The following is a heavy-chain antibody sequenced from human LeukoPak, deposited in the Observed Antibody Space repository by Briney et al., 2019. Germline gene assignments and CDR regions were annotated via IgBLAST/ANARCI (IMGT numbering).Heavy chain of an antibody. Sequence: SETLSLTCTVSGGSISYYYWSWIRQPPGKGLEWIGYSYYSGSTNYNPSLKSRITISVDLSKNQFSLKLSSVTAADTAVYYCARHGVDPVAKTGGWFDPWGKRTLVTVSS. D-gene: IGHD2-8*02. CDR3: ARHGVDPVAKTGGWFDP. V-gene: IGHV4-59*08. CDR2: SYYSGST. J-gene: IGHJ5*02. CDR1: GGSISYYY.